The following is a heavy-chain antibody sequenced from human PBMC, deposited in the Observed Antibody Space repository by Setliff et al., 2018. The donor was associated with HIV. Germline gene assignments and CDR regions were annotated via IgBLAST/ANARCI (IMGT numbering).Heavy chain of an antibody. V-gene: IGHV4-34*01. CDR3: ARDSGQSFPTAFDI. Sequence: LSLTCAVYGGSFSGYYWSWIRQPPGKGLEWIGEINHSGSTNYNPSLKSRVTISVDTSKNQFSLKLSSVTAADTAVYYCARDSGQSFPTAFDIWGQGTMVTVSS. CDR1: GGSFSGYY. J-gene: IGHJ3*02. CDR2: INHSGST. D-gene: IGHD1-26*01.